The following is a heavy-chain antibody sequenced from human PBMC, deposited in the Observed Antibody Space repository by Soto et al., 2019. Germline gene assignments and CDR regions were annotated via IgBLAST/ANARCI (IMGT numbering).Heavy chain of an antibody. CDR2: IYYSGST. Sequence: SETLSLTCTVSGGSISSYYWSWIRQPPGKGLEWIGYIYYSGSTNYNPSLKSRVTISVDTSKNQFSLKLSSVTAADTAVYYCARHLEVGATPLSYWGQGTLVTVS. J-gene: IGHJ4*02. D-gene: IGHD1-26*01. CDR3: ARHLEVGATPLSY. V-gene: IGHV4-59*08. CDR1: GGSISSYY.